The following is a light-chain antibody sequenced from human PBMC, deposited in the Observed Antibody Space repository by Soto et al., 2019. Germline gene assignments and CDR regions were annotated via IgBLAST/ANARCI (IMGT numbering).Light chain of an antibody. CDR2: GTS. CDR3: QQYGSSLVT. CDR1: QSVSSSY. Sequence: VLTQSPGTLSLSPGERATLSCRASQSVSSSYLAWYQQKPGQPPRLLIYGTSTRATGIPDRFSGSGSGTDFTLTISRLEPEDFAVYYCQQYGSSLVTFGGGTKVEIK. V-gene: IGKV3-20*01. J-gene: IGKJ4*01.